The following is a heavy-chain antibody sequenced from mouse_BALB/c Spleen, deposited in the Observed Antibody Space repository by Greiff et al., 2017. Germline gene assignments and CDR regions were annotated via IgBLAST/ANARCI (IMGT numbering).Heavy chain of an antibody. CDR3: TRGEVRRDYYAMDY. D-gene: IGHD2-14*01. J-gene: IGHJ4*01. Sequence: VQLKESGGGLVKPGGSLKLSCAASGFTFSSYTMSWVRQTPEKRLEWVATISSGGSYTYYPDSVKGRFTISRDNAKNTLYLQMSSLKSEDTAMYYCTRGEVRRDYYAMDYWGQGTSVTVSS. CDR2: ISSGGSYT. V-gene: IGHV5-6-4*01. CDR1: GFTFSSYT.